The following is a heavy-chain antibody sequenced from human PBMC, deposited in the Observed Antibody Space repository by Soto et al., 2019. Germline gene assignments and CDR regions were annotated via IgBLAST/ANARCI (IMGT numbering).Heavy chain of an antibody. CDR2: IYYSGST. V-gene: IGHV4-31*03. Sequence: SETLSLTCTVSCGSISSGGYYWSWIRQHPGKCLEWIGYIYYSGSTYYNPSLKSRVTISVDTSKNQFSLKLSSVTAADTAVYYCARAGYYYDSSGYYSDPFDYWGQGTLVTVYS. CDR3: ARAGYYYDSSGYYSDPFDY. J-gene: IGHJ4*02. CDR1: CGSISSGGYY. D-gene: IGHD3-22*01.